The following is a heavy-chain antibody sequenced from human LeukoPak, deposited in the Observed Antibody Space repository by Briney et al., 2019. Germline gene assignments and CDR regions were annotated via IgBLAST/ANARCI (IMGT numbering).Heavy chain of an antibody. J-gene: IGHJ4*02. CDR3: ARARGYSGYDWFVY. CDR2: MNPNSGNT. Sequence: ASVKVSCKASGYTFTSYDINWVRQATGQGLEWMGWMNPNSGNTGYAQKFQGRVTMTRNTSISTAYMELSSLRAEGTAVYYCARARGYSGYDWFVYWGQGTLVTVSS. D-gene: IGHD5-12*01. V-gene: IGHV1-8*01. CDR1: GYTFTSYD.